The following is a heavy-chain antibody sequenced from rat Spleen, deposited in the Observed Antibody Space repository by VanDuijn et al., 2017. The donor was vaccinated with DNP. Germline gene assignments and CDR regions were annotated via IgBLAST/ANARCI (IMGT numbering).Heavy chain of an antibody. V-gene: IGHV5S14*01. J-gene: IGHJ2*01. CDR3: ARATHTTGIPFYFDY. CDR2: ISTGSGNT. CDR1: GFTFSYYG. D-gene: IGHD1-7*01. Sequence: EVQLVESGGGLVQPGRSLKLSCAASGFTFSYYGMAWVRQTPMKGLEWVASISTGSGNTYYRDSVKGRFTISRDNAKNTQYLQMDSLRSEDTATYYCARATHTTGIPFYFDYWGQGVMVTVSS.